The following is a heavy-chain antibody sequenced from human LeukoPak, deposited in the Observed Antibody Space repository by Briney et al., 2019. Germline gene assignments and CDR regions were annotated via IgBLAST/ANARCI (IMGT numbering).Heavy chain of an antibody. CDR3: ARASYSYDINGWVPFDL. V-gene: IGHV4-61*02. Sequence: PSETLSLTCTVSGNSISGGDNYWSWIRQPAGKGLGWIGRIYTSGSTNYNPSLKSRVTISGDTSKNQFSLRLSSVTAADTAVYYCARASYSYDINGWVPFDLWGQGTLVTVSS. D-gene: IGHD3-22*01. CDR2: IYTSGST. J-gene: IGHJ4*02. CDR1: GNSISGGDNY.